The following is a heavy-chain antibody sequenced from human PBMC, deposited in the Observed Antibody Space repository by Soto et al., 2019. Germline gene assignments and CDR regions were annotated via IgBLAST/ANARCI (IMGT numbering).Heavy chain of an antibody. CDR2: IYNSGNT. V-gene: IGHV4-31*03. CDR3: ARVSYCGGDCFSGATNSFDI. Sequence: QVQLQESGPGLVKPSQTLSLTCTVSGGSIGSGGYYWSWIRQHPGKGLEWMGYIYNSGNTYYNPSLKSRLSISGVTSKSQFSLKLSSVTAADTAVYYCARVSYCGGDCFSGATNSFDIWGQGTMVTVSS. D-gene: IGHD2-21*02. CDR1: GGSIGSGGYY. J-gene: IGHJ3*02.